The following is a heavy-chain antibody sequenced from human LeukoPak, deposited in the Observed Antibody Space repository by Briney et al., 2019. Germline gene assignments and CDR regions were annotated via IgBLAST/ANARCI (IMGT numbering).Heavy chain of an antibody. CDR3: ARGLGGSCYN. CDR2: INPNSGGT. Sequence: ASVTVSCKASGYTFTGYYMHWVRQAPGQGLEWMGWINPNSGGTNYAQKFQGRVTMTRDTSISTAYMELSRLRSDDTAEHYCARGLGGSCYNWRQGTLVTVSS. J-gene: IGHJ1*01. CDR1: GYTFTGYY. V-gene: IGHV1-2*02. D-gene: IGHD2-15*01.